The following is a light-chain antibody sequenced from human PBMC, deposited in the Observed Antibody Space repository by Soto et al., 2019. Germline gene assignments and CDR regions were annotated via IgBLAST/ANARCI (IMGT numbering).Light chain of an antibody. J-gene: IGKJ1*01. CDR2: DVS. V-gene: IGKV1-5*01. CDR3: QEYSSYWT. Sequence: DIQMTQSPSTLSASVGDRVTITCRASQSISSWLAWYQQKPGKAPRLLIYDVSTLESGVPSRFSGSGSGTEFTLIITSLQSDDFATYYCQEYSSYWTFGQGTKVDIK. CDR1: QSISSW.